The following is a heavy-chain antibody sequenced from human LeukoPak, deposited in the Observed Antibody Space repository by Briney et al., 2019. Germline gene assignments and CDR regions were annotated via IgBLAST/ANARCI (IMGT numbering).Heavy chain of an antibody. CDR2: IIPIFGTA. V-gene: IGHV1-69*05. D-gene: IGHD1-26*01. CDR1: GGTFSSYA. Sequence: ASVKVSCRASGGTFSSYAISWVRQAPGQGLEWMGWIIPIFGTANYAQKFQGRVTITTDESTSTAYMELSSLRSEDTAVYYCARVVVGATTPYYYYYMDFWGKGTTVTVSS. CDR3: ARVVVGATTPYYYYYMDF. J-gene: IGHJ6*03.